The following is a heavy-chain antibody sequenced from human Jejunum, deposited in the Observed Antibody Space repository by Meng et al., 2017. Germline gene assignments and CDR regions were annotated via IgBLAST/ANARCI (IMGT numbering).Heavy chain of an antibody. D-gene: IGHD3-22*01. V-gene: IGHV1-69*18. CDR1: DTSFSSDA. CDR2: STYNCKTT. J-gene: IGHJ4*02. CDR3: ARDRRYDITPDFDY. Sequence: VQLAAGADVGKTRDSVKEACCKAGDTSFSSDASSVGRHAAEQGQEMIGMSTYNCKTTNSEKKYHRVVTITADDSTRTVYMEVSRLRSEDTAFYYGARDRRYDITPDFDYWGQGTLVTVSS.